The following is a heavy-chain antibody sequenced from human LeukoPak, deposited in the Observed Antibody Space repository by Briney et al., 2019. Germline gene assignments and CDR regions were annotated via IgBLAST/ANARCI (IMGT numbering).Heavy chain of an antibody. CDR3: ARGNNYYDSSGYYPYFDY. J-gene: IGHJ4*02. CDR1: GGSFSGYY. Sequence: PSETLSLTCAVYGGSFSGYYWSWIRQPPGKGLEWIGEINHSGSTNYNPSLKSRVTISVDTSKNQLSLKLSSVTAADTAVYYCARGNNYYDSSGYYPYFDYWGQGTLVTVSS. CDR2: INHSGST. D-gene: IGHD3-22*01. V-gene: IGHV4-34*01.